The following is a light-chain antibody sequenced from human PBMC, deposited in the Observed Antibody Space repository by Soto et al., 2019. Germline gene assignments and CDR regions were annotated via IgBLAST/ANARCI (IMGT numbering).Light chain of an antibody. V-gene: IGKV1D-12*01. J-gene: IGKJ4*01. CDR1: KGFSSW. CDR2: AAS. Sequence: IRMTRSHSPVSELLGEGVTTPFRGSKGFSSWLTWYQQKPGKAPKLLIYAASSLQSGVPSRFSGSGSGTDFTLTISSLQPEDFATYYCQQANTFPLTFGGGTRVEIK. CDR3: QQANTFPLT.